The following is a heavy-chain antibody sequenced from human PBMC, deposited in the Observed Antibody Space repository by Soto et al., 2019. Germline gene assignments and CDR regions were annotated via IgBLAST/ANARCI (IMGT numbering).Heavy chain of an antibody. CDR1: GYTCTSYG. CDR2: ISAYNVNT. D-gene: IGHD2-2*01. Sequence: ASVKVSCKACGYTCTSYGISWVRQDPPQRLEGMGWISAYNVNTNYAQKLQRKVTMTTDTSTITAHMELRNLRSDDTAVYYCARDTTRGDIVVVPAATSLDYYYYGMDVWGQGTTVTVSS. V-gene: IGHV1-18*04. CDR3: ARDTTRGDIVVVPAATSLDYYYYGMDV. J-gene: IGHJ6*02.